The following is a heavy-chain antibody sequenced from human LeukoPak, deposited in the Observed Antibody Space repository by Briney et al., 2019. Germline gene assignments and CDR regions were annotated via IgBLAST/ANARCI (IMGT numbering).Heavy chain of an antibody. CDR1: GFTFSSYW. CDR2: IKQDGSEK. CDR3: ARILRYFDWSPLNWFDP. Sequence: LSGGSLRLSCAASGFTFSSYWMSWVRQAPGKGLEWVANIKQDGSEKYYVDSVKGRFTISRDNAKNSLYLQMNSLRAEDTAVYYCARILRYFDWSPLNWFDPWGQGTLVTVSS. J-gene: IGHJ5*02. D-gene: IGHD3-9*01. V-gene: IGHV3-7*01.